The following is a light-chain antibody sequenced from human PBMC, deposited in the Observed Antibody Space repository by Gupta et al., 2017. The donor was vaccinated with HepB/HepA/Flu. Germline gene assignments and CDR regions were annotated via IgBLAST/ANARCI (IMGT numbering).Light chain of an antibody. CDR3: LQDSSGPQT. CDR2: WVS. V-gene: IGKV4-1*01. CDR1: QIVSYKSKNY. Sequence: DIVMTQSHDSLAASLREGATINCKSSQIVSYKSKNYLTWYQQKPGQPPKLLIYWVSTRESGVPDRFSGRGSGTDFSLTISRLQAEDVAVYYCLQDSSGPQTFGPGTKVEIK. J-gene: IGKJ1*01.